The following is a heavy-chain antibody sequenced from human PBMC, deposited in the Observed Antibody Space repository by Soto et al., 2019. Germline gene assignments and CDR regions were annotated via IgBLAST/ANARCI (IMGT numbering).Heavy chain of an antibody. CDR2: ISGSGSDT. J-gene: IGHJ4*02. V-gene: IGHV3-23*01. CDR3: AKNGLDNSPSAIDS. D-gene: IGHD2-8*01. CDR1: GFVFGNSA. Sequence: PGGSLRLSCAASGFVFGNSAMSWVRQAPGKGLEWVSAISGSGSDTYYADSVKGRFTISRDNFNNTLFLQMGSLRAEDTAVYYCAKNGLDNSPSAIDSWGPGTLVIVS.